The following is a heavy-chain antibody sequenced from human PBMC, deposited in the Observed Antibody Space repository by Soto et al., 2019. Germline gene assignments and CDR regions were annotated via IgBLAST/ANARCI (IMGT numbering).Heavy chain of an antibody. CDR3: ARGGLWFGELLFRRDYYYGMDV. CDR2: INPSGGST. V-gene: IGHV1-46*03. Sequence: ASVTVSCKASGYTFTSYYMHWVRQAPGQGLEWMGIINPSGGSTSYAQKFQGRVTMTRDTSTSTVYMELSSLRSEDTAVYYCARGGLWFGELLFRRDYYYGMDVWGQGTTVTVS. CDR1: GYTFTSYY. J-gene: IGHJ6*02. D-gene: IGHD3-10*01.